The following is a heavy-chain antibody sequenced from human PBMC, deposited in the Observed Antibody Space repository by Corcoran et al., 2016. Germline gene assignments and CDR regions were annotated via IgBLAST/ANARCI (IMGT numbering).Heavy chain of an antibody. CDR1: GYIFTSYD. CDR3: ARNYGSGSYFPRAFQH. V-gene: IGHV1-8*01. D-gene: IGHD3-10*01. CDR2: MNPNSGNT. Sequence: QVQLVQSGAEVKKPGASVKVSCRASGYIFTSYDINWVRQATGQGLEWMGWMNPNSGNTGYAQKFQGRVTMTRDTSISTAYMELRSLRSEDTAVYYCARNYGSGSYFPRAFQHWGQGTLVTVSS. J-gene: IGHJ1*01.